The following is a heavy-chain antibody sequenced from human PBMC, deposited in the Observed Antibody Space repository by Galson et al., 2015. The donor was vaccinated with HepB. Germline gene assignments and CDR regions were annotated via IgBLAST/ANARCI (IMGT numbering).Heavy chain of an antibody. CDR3: TRGLMVVAAKEGDAFDI. D-gene: IGHD2-15*01. CDR2: IIPILGIA. CDR1: GGTFSSYA. Sequence: SVKVSCKASGGTFSSYAISWVRQAPGQGLEWMGGIIPILGIANYAQKFQGRVTITADKSTSTAYMELSSLRSEDTAVYYCTRGLMVVAAKEGDAFDIWGQGTMVTVSS. V-gene: IGHV1-69*10. J-gene: IGHJ3*02.